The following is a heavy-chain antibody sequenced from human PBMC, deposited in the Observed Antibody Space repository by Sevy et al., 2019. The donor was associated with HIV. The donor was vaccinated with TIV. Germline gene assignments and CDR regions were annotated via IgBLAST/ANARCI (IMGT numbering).Heavy chain of an antibody. CDR2: ISTYNTMR. CDR3: ARGVSVLARTGVWFDP. J-gene: IGHJ5*02. V-gene: IGHV1-18*04. CDR1: GYTFTTYG. D-gene: IGHD6-19*01. Sequence: AAVKVSCKAFGYTFTTYGITWVRQAPGQGLEWMGWISTYNTMRNSAQKFQDRVTMTTDTSTSTAYMELRSLKNDDTAIYYCARGVSVLARTGVWFDPWGQGTPVTVSS.